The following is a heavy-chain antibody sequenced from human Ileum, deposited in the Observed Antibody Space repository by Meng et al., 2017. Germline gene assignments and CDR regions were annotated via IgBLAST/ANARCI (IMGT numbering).Heavy chain of an antibody. CDR1: GGSISSGDYY. D-gene: IGHD2-8*01. V-gene: IGHV4-30-4*01. CDR2: IYSNGNT. Sequence: QVQLQESGPRLVKPSQTLSLTCTVSGGSISSGDYYWSLVRQSPGKGPEWIGYIYSNGNTYSNPSLRGRLMISIDTSKNQFSLKLSSVTAADTAVYYCARAPKYCTNAVCSRPLDSWGQGTLVTVSS. J-gene: IGHJ4*02. CDR3: ARAPKYCTNAVCSRPLDS.